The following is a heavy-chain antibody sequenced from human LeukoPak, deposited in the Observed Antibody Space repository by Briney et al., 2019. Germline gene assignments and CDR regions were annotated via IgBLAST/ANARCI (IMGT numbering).Heavy chain of an antibody. Sequence: GGSLRLSCAASGFTLTDFGMHWVRQSPGKGLEWVAVIWYHGGEKRYADSVKGRFTIPRDNSRNTVYLQMNRLSAEDTAVYYCAKSRGDRERWLHLDSWGQGTLVTVSS. V-gene: IGHV3-33*06. CDR1: GFTLTDFG. CDR2: IWYHGGEK. D-gene: IGHD5-24*01. CDR3: AKSRGDRERWLHLDS. J-gene: IGHJ4*02.